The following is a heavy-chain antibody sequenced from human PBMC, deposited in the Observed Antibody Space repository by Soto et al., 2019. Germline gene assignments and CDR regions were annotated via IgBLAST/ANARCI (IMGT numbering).Heavy chain of an antibody. CDR1: GGSISSYY. V-gene: IGHV4-4*07. D-gene: IGHD3-22*01. Sequence: TETLALSCTVSGGSISSYYWSWIRQPAGKGLEWIGRIYTSGITNYNPSLKSRVTMSVDTSKNQFSLKLSSVTAADTAVYYCAGGWVYYDSIGFSRLADAFDI. CDR3: AGGWVYYDSIGFSRLADAFDI. J-gene: IGHJ3*02. CDR2: IYTSGIT.